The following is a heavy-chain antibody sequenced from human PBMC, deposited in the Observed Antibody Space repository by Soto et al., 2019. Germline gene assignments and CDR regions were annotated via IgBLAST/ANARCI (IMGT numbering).Heavy chain of an antibody. CDR3: ARGDRLYSSSTSGWFDP. CDR2: INPSGGST. V-gene: IGHV1-46*03. CDR1: GYTFTSYY. D-gene: IGHD6-6*01. Sequence: RASVKVSCKASGYTFTSYYMHWLRQAPGQGLEWMGIINPSGGSTSYAQKFQGRVTMTRDTSTSTVYMELSSLRSEDTAVYYCARGDRLYSSSTSGWFDPWGQGTLVTVSS. J-gene: IGHJ5*02.